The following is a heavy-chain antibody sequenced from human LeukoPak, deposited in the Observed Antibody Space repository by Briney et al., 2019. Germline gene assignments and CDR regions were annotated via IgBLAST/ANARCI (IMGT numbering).Heavy chain of an antibody. D-gene: IGHD3-3*01. J-gene: IGHJ5*02. CDR1: GGSISSSSYY. Sequence: PSETLFLTCTVSGGSISSSSYYWGWIRQPPGKGLEWIGSIYYSGSTYYNPSLKSRVTISVDTSKNQFSLKLSSVTAADTAVYYSARPRRITIFGVVTYNWFDPWGQGALVTVSS. CDR3: ARPRRITIFGVVTYNWFDP. V-gene: IGHV4-39*01. CDR2: IYYSGST.